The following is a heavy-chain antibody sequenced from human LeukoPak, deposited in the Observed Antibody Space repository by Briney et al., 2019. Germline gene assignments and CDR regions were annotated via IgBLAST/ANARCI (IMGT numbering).Heavy chain of an antibody. CDR1: GFTFSSYD. V-gene: IGHV3-30*04. D-gene: IGHD1/OR15-1a*01. Sequence: GGTLRLSCAVSGFTFSSYDMRWVRQPPGKGLEWVADISYDGSNKYYADAVKGRFSISRDNSKNTLYLQMNSLRAEDTAVYHCARAEQLACDYWGQGTLVTVSS. CDR2: ISYDGSNK. J-gene: IGHJ4*02. CDR3: ARAEQLACDY.